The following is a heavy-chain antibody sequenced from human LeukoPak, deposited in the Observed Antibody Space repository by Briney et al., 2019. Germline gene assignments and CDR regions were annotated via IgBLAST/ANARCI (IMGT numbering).Heavy chain of an antibody. CDR2: IYYSGST. Sequence: SETLSFTCTVSGGSISSYYWSWIRQPPGKGLEWIGYIYYSGSTNYNPSLKSRVTISVDTSKNQFSLKLSSVTAADTAVYYCASHLDYYDSSGYYTHAFDIWGQGTMVTVSS. J-gene: IGHJ3*02. CDR3: ASHLDYYDSSGYYTHAFDI. D-gene: IGHD3-22*01. CDR1: GGSISSYY. V-gene: IGHV4-59*01.